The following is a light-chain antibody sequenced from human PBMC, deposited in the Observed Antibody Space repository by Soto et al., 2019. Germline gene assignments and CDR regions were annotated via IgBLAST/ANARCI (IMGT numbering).Light chain of an antibody. CDR2: GAS. CDR1: QNVDSDY. V-gene: IGKV3-20*01. J-gene: IGKJ3*01. Sequence: PGERATLSCRASQNVDSDYLAWYQQKPGQTPMLLIYGASSRATGIPDRFSGSGSATDFTLTISRLEPEDFAVYYCQQYGSSSFTFGPGTKVDFK. CDR3: QQYGSSSFT.